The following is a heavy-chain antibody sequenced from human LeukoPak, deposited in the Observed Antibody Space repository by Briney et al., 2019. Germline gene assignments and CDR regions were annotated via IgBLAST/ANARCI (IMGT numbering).Heavy chain of an antibody. CDR2: INTNTGNP. CDR3: ASYYGSGSYSAADLRFEANYAFDI. CDR1: GFTFTSYA. V-gene: IGHV7-4-1*02. J-gene: IGHJ3*02. Sequence: ASVKVSCKASGFTFTSYAMNWVRQAPGQGLEWMGWINTNTGNPTYAQGFTGRFVFPLDTSVSTAYLQISSLKAEDTAVYYCASYYGSGSYSAADLRFEANYAFDIWGQGTMVTVSS. D-gene: IGHD3-10*01.